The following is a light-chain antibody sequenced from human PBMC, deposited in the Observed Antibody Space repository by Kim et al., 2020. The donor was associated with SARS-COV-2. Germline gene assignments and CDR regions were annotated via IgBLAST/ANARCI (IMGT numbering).Light chain of an antibody. CDR1: ESISTW. J-gene: IGKJ1*01. CDR2: KAS. Sequence: SASIGATVTITCRASESISTWLAWYQQKPGKAPKLLIYKASILDSGVPLRFRGGGSGTEFTLTIKSLQPDDFATYYCQQFKGYRTFGQGTKVDIK. CDR3: QQFKGYRT. V-gene: IGKV1-5*03.